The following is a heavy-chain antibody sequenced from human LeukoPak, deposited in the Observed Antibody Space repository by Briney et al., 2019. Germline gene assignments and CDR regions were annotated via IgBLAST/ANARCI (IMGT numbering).Heavy chain of an antibody. CDR1: GLIFSKYW. D-gene: IGHD6-19*01. CDR3: ARDASALY. V-gene: IGHV3-7*01. Sequence: SGGPLRLSCAASGLIFSKYWMTWVRQAPGKGLEWVASIKPDGSEKYYLDSVKGRFTISRDNARDSLYLQMNSLRDDDTSVYFCARDASALYWGQGTLVTVSS. CDR2: IKPDGSEK. J-gene: IGHJ4*02.